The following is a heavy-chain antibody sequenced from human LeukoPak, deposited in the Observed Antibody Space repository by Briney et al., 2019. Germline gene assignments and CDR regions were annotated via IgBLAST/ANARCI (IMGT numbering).Heavy chain of an antibody. CDR3: VKKAMVRGDQGWYFDL. CDR1: GFPFSSYA. J-gene: IGHJ2*01. CDR2: ISSNGGST. V-gene: IGHV3-64D*06. Sequence: GGPLRLSFSASGFPFSSYAMHWVRPAPGKGLEYVSAISSNGGSTYYADSVKGRFTISRDNSKNTLYLQMSSLRAEDTAVYYCVKKAMVRGDQGWYFDLWGRGTLVTVSS. D-gene: IGHD3-10*01.